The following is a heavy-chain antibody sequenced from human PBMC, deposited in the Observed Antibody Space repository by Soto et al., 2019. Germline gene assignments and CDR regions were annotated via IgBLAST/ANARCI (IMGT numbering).Heavy chain of an antibody. CDR2: IKQDGSEK. D-gene: IGHD2-2*01. J-gene: IGHJ4*02. V-gene: IGHV3-7*01. CDR1: GFTFSSYW. Sequence: GGSLRLSCAASGFTFSSYWMSWVRQAPGKGLEWVANIKQDGSEKYYVDSVKGRFTIFRDNAKNSLYLQMNSLRAEDTAVYYCAREHPGGRYCSSTSCYAGVYYFDYWGQGTLVTVSS. CDR3: AREHPGGRYCSSTSCYAGVYYFDY.